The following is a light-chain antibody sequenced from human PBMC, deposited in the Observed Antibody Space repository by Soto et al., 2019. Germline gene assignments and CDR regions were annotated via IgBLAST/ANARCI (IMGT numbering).Light chain of an antibody. CDR1: QVVSSSY. V-gene: IGKV3-20*01. J-gene: IGKJ2*01. CDR3: QQYGTFPVS. Sequence: PGESATLSCRANQVVSSSYLAWYQQKPGQAPRLLIYHASDRATGVPDRFSGSGSGTDFALTITRLEPEDFALSYCQQYGTFPVSFGQGTKLEIK. CDR2: HAS.